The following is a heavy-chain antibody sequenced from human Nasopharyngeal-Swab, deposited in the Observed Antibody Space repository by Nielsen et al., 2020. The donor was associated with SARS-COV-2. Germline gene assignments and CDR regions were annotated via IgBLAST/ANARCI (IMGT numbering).Heavy chain of an antibody. V-gene: IGHV2-70*01. Sequence: VRRAQRGSLTCTFSGFSLSTSGMCVSWIRQPPGKALEWLALIDWDDDKYYSTSLKTRLTISKDTSKNQVVLTMTNMDPVDTATYYCARDYASGYYYYGMDVWGQGTTVTVSS. CDR1: GFSLSTSGMC. CDR3: ARDYASGYYYYGMDV. D-gene: IGHD4-17*01. J-gene: IGHJ6*02. CDR2: IDWDDDK.